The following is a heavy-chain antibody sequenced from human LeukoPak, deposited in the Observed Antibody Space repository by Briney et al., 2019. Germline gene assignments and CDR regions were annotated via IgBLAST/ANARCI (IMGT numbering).Heavy chain of an antibody. J-gene: IGHJ5*02. V-gene: IGHV1-2*02. CDR1: GYTFTGYY. CDR2: INPNSGGT. Sequence: GASVKVSCKASGYTFTGYYMHWVRQTPGQGLEWMGWINPNSGGTNYAQKFQGRVTMTRDTSISTAYMELSRLRSDDTAMYYCARGLPAAMGDNWFDPWGQGTLVTVSS. D-gene: IGHD2-2*01. CDR3: ARGLPAAMGDNWFDP.